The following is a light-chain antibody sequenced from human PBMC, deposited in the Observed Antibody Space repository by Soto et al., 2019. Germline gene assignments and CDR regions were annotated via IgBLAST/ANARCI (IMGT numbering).Light chain of an antibody. V-gene: IGKV3-11*01. CDR2: DTS. J-gene: IGKJ5*01. CDR3: QQYKNWPPIT. Sequence: EIVLTQSRSTLSLSPGLRSTLPCRASQTVGSYLAWFRQTPAQAPRLLXYDTSIRATGIPARFSGSGSGTDFTLTISSLEAEDFAVYYCQQYKNWPPITFGQGTRLEIK. CDR1: QTVGSY.